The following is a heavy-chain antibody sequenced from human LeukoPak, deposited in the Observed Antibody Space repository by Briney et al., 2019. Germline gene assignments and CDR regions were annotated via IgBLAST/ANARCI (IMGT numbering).Heavy chain of an antibody. D-gene: IGHD3-22*01. CDR3: TALGYHLDS. V-gene: IGHV3-48*03. J-gene: IGHJ4*02. CDR2: FAGSDTTT. CDR1: GFDFYAYE. Sequence: GGSLRLPCAASGFDFYAYEMNWVRQAPGKGLEWVAYFAGSDTTTYYADSVKGRFTISRDNAKNSLYLQMNSLRAEDTALYYCTALGYHLDSWGQGTLVTVSS.